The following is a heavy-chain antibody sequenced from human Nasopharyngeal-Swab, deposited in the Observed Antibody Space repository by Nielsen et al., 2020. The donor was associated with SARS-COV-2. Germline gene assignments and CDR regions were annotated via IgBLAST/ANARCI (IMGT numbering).Heavy chain of an antibody. J-gene: IGHJ3*02. D-gene: IGHD3-22*01. CDR2: IYCSGST. CDR3: ARRAMIGPLGSFDI. Sequence: SETLSLTCTVSGGSISSGDYYWSWIRQPPGKGLEWIGYIYCSGSTYYNPSLKSRVTISVDTSKNQFSLKLSSVTAADTAVYYCARRAMIGPLGSFDIWGQGTMVTVSS. CDR1: GGSISSGDYY. V-gene: IGHV4-30-4*01.